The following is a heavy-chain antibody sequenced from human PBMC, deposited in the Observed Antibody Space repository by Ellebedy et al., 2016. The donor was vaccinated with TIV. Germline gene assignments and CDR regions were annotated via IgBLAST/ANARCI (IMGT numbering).Heavy chain of an antibody. J-gene: IGHJ4*02. CDR2: MFHSGST. Sequence: GSLRLSXSVSHYAISGGYYWGWIRQSPGKGLEWIGSMFHSGSTYYNPSLKSRVTMSVDTSKNQLSLKVRSVTAADTAIYYCARMTSRGFSTPAYWGQGTLVTVSS. CDR1: HYAISGGYY. D-gene: IGHD6-19*01. CDR3: ARMTSRGFSTPAY. V-gene: IGHV4-38-2*02.